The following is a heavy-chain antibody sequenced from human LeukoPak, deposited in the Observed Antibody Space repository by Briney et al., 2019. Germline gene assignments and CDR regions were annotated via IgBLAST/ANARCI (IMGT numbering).Heavy chain of an antibody. Sequence: SETLSLTCTVSGGSISSYYWSWIRQPPGKGLEWIGYIYYSGSTNYNPSLKSRVTISVDTSKNQFSLKLSSVTAADTAVYYCARLVWFGDLRGGDYWGQGTLVTVSS. J-gene: IGHJ4*02. D-gene: IGHD3-10*01. CDR2: IYYSGST. V-gene: IGHV4-59*08. CDR3: ARLVWFGDLRGGDY. CDR1: GGSISSYY.